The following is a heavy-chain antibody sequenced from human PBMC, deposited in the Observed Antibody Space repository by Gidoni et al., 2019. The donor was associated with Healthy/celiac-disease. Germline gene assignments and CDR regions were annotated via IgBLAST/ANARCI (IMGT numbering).Heavy chain of an antibody. V-gene: IGHV4-34*01. CDR3: ARVNRLSSIAARRGGGWFDP. CDR1: FSGYY. Sequence: FSGYYWSWIRQPPGKGLEWIGEINHSGSTNSNPSLKSRVTISVDTSKNQFSLKLSSVTAADTAVYYCARVNRLSSIAARRGGGWFDPWGQGTLVTVSS. CDR2: INHSGST. J-gene: IGHJ5*02. D-gene: IGHD6-6*01.